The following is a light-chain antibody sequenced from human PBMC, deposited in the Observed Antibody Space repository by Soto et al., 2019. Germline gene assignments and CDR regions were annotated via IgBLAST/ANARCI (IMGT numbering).Light chain of an antibody. CDR2: DAS. V-gene: IGKV3-11*01. CDR1: QSVSSY. CDR3: QQRSNWPPF. Sequence: EIVLTQSPATLSLSPGERATLSCRASQSVSSYLAWYQQKPGQAPRLLIYDASNRATGIPARFSGCGSGTDFTLTISSLEPEDFAVYYCQQRSNWPPFFGQGTRLEIK. J-gene: IGKJ5*01.